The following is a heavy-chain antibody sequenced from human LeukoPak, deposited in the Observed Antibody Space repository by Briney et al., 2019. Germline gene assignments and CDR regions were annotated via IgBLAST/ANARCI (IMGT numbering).Heavy chain of an antibody. CDR2: IYYSGST. V-gene: IGHV4-39*01. CDR1: GGSISSSSYY. D-gene: IGHD3-10*01. J-gene: IGHJ4*02. Sequence: SETLSLTCTVSGGSISSSSYYWGWIRQPPGKGLEWIGSIYYSGSTYYNPSLKSRVTISVDTSKNQFSLKLSSVTAADTAVYYCARHDPPRGEGRGASFDYWGQGTLVTVSS. CDR3: ARHDPPRGEGRGASFDY.